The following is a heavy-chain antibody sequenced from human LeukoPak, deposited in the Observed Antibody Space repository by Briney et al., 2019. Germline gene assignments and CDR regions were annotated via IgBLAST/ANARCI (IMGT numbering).Heavy chain of an antibody. CDR2: IIPIFGTA. J-gene: IGHJ5*02. Sequence: SVKVPCKASGGTFSSYAISWVRQAPGQGLEWMGGIIPIFGTANYAQKFQGRVTITADESTSTAYMELSSLRSEDTAVYYCASSRGYYDSSGYNWFDPWGQGTLVTVSS. V-gene: IGHV1-69*01. CDR3: ASSRGYYDSSGYNWFDP. CDR1: GGTFSSYA. D-gene: IGHD3-22*01.